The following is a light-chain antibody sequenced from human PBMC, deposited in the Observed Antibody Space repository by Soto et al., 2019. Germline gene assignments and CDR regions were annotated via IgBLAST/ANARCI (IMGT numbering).Light chain of an antibody. J-gene: IGLJ2*01. CDR3: CSYAGSSSVV. Sequence: QSVLTQPASVSGSPGQSITISCTGTSSDVGTYDLVSWYQQHPGKAPKLMIYDVSKRPSGVSNRFSGSKSGNTASLTISGLQADDEAHYYCCSYAGSSSVVFGGGTKLTVL. CDR1: SSDVGTYDL. CDR2: DVS. V-gene: IGLV2-23*02.